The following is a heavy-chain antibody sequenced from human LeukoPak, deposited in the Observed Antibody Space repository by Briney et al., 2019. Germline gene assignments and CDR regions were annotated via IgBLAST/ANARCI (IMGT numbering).Heavy chain of an antibody. V-gene: IGHV3-23*01. CDR2: ISGSGGST. D-gene: IGHD2-2*01. CDR3: AKDHLSVVVPAAYRTFDAFDI. J-gene: IGHJ3*02. Sequence: GGSLRLSCAASGFTFSSYGMSWVRQAPGKWLEWVSAISGSGGSTYYADSVKGRFTISRDNSKNTLYLQMNSLRAEDTAVYYCAKDHLSVVVPAAYRTFDAFDIWGQGTMVTVSS. CDR1: GFTFSSYG.